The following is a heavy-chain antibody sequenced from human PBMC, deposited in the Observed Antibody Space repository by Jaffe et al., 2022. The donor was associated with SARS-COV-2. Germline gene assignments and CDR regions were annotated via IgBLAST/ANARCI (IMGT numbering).Heavy chain of an antibody. J-gene: IGHJ5*02. D-gene: IGHD2-8*02. Sequence: QLQLQESGPGLVKPSETLSLTCAVSGGSITSSGSYWAWIRQPPGRGLEWIASIYYSGGTYYNPSLKSRVSISVDTSKNQFSLHLSSVTDADTAIYYCARDTGNHRTDSWGQGTLVTVSS. CDR3: ARDTGNHRTDS. CDR1: GGSITSSGSY. V-gene: IGHV4-39*01. CDR2: IYYSGGT.